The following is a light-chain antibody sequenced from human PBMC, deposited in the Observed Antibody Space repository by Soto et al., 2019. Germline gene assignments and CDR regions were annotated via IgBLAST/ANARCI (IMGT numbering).Light chain of an antibody. V-gene: IGLV2-14*03. CDR2: DVR. CDR3: TSYTRDRTIV. J-gene: IGLJ2*01. Sequence: QSALTQPASVSGSPGQSITISCTGTSGNFGGYNSVSWYQQQHPGKAPKLIIYDVRNRPSGVSSRFSGSKSGNTASLTISGLQAEDEADYYCTSYTRDRTIVFGGGTKVTVL. CDR1: SGNFGGYNS.